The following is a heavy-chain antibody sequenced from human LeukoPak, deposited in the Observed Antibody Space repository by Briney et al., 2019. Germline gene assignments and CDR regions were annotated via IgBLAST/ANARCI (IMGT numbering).Heavy chain of an antibody. CDR1: GGSFTDYY. CDR2: IRHRAGA. CDR3: ARGPVRDDGLTGISYYYGLDV. Sequence: PSETLSLTCAVYGGSFTDYYWSWIRHLPGKGLEWIGEIRHRAGANYNPSLWGRVTISADTSKNQFSLHLTSVTAADTATFFCARGPVRDDGLTGISYYYGLDVWGQGTTVTVFS. V-gene: IGHV4-34*01. D-gene: IGHD2-21*02. J-gene: IGHJ6*02.